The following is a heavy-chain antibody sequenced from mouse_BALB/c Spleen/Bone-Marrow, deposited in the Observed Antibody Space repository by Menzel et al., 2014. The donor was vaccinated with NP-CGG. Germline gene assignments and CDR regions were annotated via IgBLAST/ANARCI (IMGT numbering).Heavy chain of an antibody. D-gene: IGHD2-4*01. J-gene: IGHJ3*01. Sequence: VQLQQSGTVLARPGASVKMSCKASGYTFTSYWMHWVKQRPGQGLEWIGAIYPGNSDTSYNQKFKGKAKLTAVTSTSTAYMELSSLTNEDSAVYYCTRAVITRAWFAYWGQGTLVTVSA. CDR3: TRAVITRAWFAY. CDR2: IYPGNSDT. CDR1: GYTFTSYW. V-gene: IGHV1-5*01.